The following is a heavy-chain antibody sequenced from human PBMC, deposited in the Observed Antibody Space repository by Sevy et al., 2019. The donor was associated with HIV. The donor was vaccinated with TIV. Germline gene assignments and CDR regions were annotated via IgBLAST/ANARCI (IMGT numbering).Heavy chain of an antibody. J-gene: IGHJ4*02. D-gene: IGHD3-10*01. CDR1: GFTFSSYG. V-gene: IGHV3-30*18. Sequence: GGSLRLTCAASGFTFSSYGMHWVRQAPGKGLEWVAVISYDGSNKYYADSVKGRFTISRDNSKNTLYLQMNSLRAEDTAVYYCAKEDAVRGVFDYWGQGTLVTVSS. CDR2: ISYDGSNK. CDR3: AKEDAVRGVFDY.